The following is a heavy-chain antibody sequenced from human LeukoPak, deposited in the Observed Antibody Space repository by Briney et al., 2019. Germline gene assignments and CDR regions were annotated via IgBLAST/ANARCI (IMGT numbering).Heavy chain of an antibody. D-gene: IGHD3-10*01. V-gene: IGHV1-2*02. Sequence: ASMKVSCKASGYTFTNYYMHWVRQAPGQGLEWMGWINPNTGGTNYAQNFQGRVTMTRDTSISTAFMELSGLGSDDTAVYYCARDGTTRSYYYFDHWGQGTLVTVSS. CDR2: INPNTGGT. J-gene: IGHJ4*02. CDR3: ARDGTTRSYYYFDH. CDR1: GYTFTNYY.